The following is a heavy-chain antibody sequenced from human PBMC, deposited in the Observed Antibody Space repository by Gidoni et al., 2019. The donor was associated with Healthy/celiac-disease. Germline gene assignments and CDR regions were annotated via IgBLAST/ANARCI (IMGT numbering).Heavy chain of an antibody. CDR3: AREAVDIVLMVGGKLDY. D-gene: IGHD2-8*01. CDR1: GFTFSSYS. J-gene: IGHJ4*02. V-gene: IGHV3-48*04. CDR2: ISSSSSTI. Sequence: EVQLVESGGGLVQPGGSLRLSCAASGFTFSSYSMNWVRQAPGKGLEWVSYISSSSSTIYYADSVKGRFTISRDNAKNSLYLQMNSLRAEDTAVYYCAREAVDIVLMVGGKLDYWGQGTLVTVSS.